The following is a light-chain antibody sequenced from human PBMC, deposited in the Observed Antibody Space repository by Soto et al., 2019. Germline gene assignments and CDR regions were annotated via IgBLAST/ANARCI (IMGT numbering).Light chain of an antibody. Sequence: QPVLTQPPSASGSPGQSVTISCTGTSNDVGGYNYVSWYQQHPGKAPKLMIYEVSKRPSGVPDRFSGSKSGNTASLTVSGLQAEDEADYYCSSYAVRNNLLFGGGTKVTVL. J-gene: IGLJ2*01. CDR3: SSYAVRNNLL. CDR1: SNDVGGYNY. CDR2: EVS. V-gene: IGLV2-8*01.